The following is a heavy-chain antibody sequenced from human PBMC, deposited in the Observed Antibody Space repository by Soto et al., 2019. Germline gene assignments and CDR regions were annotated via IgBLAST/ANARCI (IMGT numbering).Heavy chain of an antibody. V-gene: IGHV4-30-2*01. CDR1: GGSISSGGYS. Sequence: PSETLSLACAVSGGSISSGGYSWSWIRQPPGKGLEWIGYIYHSGSTYYNPSLKSRVTISVDRSKNQFSLKLSSVTAADTAVYYCARDLIHGGYVIYFDYWGKGTLVTVSS. CDR3: ARDLIHGGYVIYFDY. J-gene: IGHJ4*02. D-gene: IGHD5-12*01. CDR2: IYHSGST.